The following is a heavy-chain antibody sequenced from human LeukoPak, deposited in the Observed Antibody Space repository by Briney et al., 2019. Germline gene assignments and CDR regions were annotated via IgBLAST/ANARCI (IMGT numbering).Heavy chain of an antibody. J-gene: IGHJ4*02. CDR2: INPNSGGT. CDR3: ARFNVRGYCSGGSCSSVDC. Sequence: ASVKVSCKASGYTFTGYYMHWVRQAPGQGLEWMGWINPNSGGTNYAQKFQGRVTMTRDTSISTAYMELSRLRSDDTAVYYCARFNVRGYCSGGSCSSVDCWGQGTLVTVSS. V-gene: IGHV1-2*02. D-gene: IGHD2-15*01. CDR1: GYTFTGYY.